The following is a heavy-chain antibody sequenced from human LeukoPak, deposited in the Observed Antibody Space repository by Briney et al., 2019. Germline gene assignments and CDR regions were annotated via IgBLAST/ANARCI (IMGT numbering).Heavy chain of an antibody. Sequence: GGSLRLSCAASGFIFSSYTMNWVRQAPGEGLEWVSSISDTSSYIYYADSLEGRFTISRDNAKSSLFLQMNSLRAEDTAVYYCVRAGGTFDYWGQGTLVTVSS. V-gene: IGHV3-21*01. J-gene: IGHJ4*02. D-gene: IGHD3-16*01. CDR2: ISDTSSYI. CDR3: VRAGGTFDY. CDR1: GFIFSSYT.